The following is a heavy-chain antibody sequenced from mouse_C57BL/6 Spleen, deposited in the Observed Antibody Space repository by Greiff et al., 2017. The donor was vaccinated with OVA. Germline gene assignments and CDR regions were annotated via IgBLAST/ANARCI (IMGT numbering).Heavy chain of an antibody. CDR3: ASYGSSYCFDY. CDR1: GFTFSSYG. D-gene: IGHD1-1*01. V-gene: IGHV5-6*01. Sequence: EVMLVESGGDLVKPGGSLKLSCAASGFTFSSYGMSWVRQTPDKRLEWVATISSGGSYTYYPDSVKGRFTISRDNAKNTLYLQMSSLKSEDTAMYYCASYGSSYCFDYWGQGTTLTVSS. J-gene: IGHJ2*01. CDR2: ISSGGSYT.